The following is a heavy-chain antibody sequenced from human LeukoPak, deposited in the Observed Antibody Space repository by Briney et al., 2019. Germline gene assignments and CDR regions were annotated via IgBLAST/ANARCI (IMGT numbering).Heavy chain of an antibody. CDR3: AKGSYYDSSGSFYFDY. Sequence: PGGSLRLSCSASGFTFNNFAMTWVRQAPGKGLEWVSGSGSGDNTYYADSVKGRFTISRDNSKNTLYVQVNSLGTEDTAAYYCAKGSYYDSSGSFYFDYWGQGTLVTVSS. CDR1: GFTFNNFA. V-gene: IGHV3-23*01. J-gene: IGHJ4*02. D-gene: IGHD3-22*01. CDR2: SGSGDNT.